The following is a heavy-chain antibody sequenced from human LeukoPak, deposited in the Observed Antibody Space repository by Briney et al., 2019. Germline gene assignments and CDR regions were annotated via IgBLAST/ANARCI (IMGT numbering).Heavy chain of an antibody. J-gene: IGHJ2*01. V-gene: IGHV3-30*18. CDR3: AKDVAGGITHWYFDL. Sequence: GGSLRLSCAASGFTFSSYGMHWVRQAPGKGLEWVALISYDGSNKYYADSVKGRFTISRDNSKNTLYPQMNSLRAEDTAVYYCAKDVAGGITHWYFDLWGRGTLVTVSS. CDR1: GFTFSSYG. D-gene: IGHD6-13*01. CDR2: ISYDGSNK.